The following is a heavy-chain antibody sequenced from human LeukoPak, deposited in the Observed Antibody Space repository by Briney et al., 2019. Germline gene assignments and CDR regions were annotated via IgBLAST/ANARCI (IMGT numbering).Heavy chain of an antibody. CDR2: INPNSGGT. CDR1: GYTFTGYY. D-gene: IGHD4-17*01. V-gene: IGHV1-2*02. J-gene: IGHJ4*02. CDR3: AREGHMTTVTTNPLFDY. Sequence: ASVKVSCKASGYTFTGYYMHWVRQAPGQGLEWVGWINPNSGGTNYAQKFQGRVTMTRDTSISTAYMELSRLRSDDTAVYYCAREGHMTTVTTNPLFDYWGQGTLVTVSS.